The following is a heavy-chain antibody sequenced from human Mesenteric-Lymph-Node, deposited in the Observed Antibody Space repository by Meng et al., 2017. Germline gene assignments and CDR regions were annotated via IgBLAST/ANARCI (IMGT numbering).Heavy chain of an antibody. CDR1: GYTFNSYD. J-gene: IGHJ6*02. D-gene: IGHD6-19*01. CDR3: ARGAAVAGQWNYYYYGMDV. Sequence: ASVKVSCKASGYTFNSYDINWVRQAPGQGLEWMGWINTNTGNPTYAQGFTGRFAFSLDTSVSTAYLQISSLKAEDTAVYYCARGAAVAGQWNYYYYGMDVWGQGTLVTVSS. V-gene: IGHV7-4-1*02. CDR2: INTNTGNP.